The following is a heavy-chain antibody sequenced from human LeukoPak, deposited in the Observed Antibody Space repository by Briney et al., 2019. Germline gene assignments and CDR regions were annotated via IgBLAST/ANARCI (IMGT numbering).Heavy chain of an antibody. V-gene: IGHV3-23*01. CDR1: GFTFSIYA. Sequence: PGGSLRLSCAASGFTFSIYAMSWVRQAPGKGLQWVSSTTSRGESTWCVDSVKGWFTITRDNSENTLYLQMHSLRAEDTAVYYCARDRPNYYGSDGHYYRRDGDYWGRGTLVSVSS. J-gene: IGHJ4*02. D-gene: IGHD3-22*01. CDR2: TTSRGEST. CDR3: ARDRPNYYGSDGHYYRRDGDY.